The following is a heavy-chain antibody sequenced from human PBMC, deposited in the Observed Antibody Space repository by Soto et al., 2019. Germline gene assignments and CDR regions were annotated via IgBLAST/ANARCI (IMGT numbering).Heavy chain of an antibody. CDR1: GGTFSSYA. D-gene: IGHD2-21*02. J-gene: IGHJ6*02. CDR3: ARAPHHCGGDCPTPNYGMEV. Sequence: QVQLVQSGAEVKKPGSSVKVSCKASGGTFSSYAISWVRQAPGQGLEWMGGIIPIFGTANYAQKFQGRVTITADESTNTAYMETSSSRSEDTAVNYCARAPHHCGGDCPTPNYGMEVWGQGTTDTVSS. V-gene: IGHV1-69*01. CDR2: IIPIFGTA.